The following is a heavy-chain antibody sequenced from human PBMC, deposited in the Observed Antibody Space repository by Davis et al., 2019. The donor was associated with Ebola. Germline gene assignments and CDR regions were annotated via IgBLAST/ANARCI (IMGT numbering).Heavy chain of an antibody. Sequence: PGGSLRLSCAASGFTFSNAWMSWVRQAPGKGLVWVSRINSDGSSTSYADSVKGRFTISRDNAKNTLYLQMNSLRAEDTAVYYCARDLMTTVTPGFDYWGQGTLVTVSS. V-gene: IGHV3-74*01. CDR1: GFTFSNAW. CDR3: ARDLMTTVTPGFDY. CDR2: INSDGSST. D-gene: IGHD4-17*01. J-gene: IGHJ4*02.